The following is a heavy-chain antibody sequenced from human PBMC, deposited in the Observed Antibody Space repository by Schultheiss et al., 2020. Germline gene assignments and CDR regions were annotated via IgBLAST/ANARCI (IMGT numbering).Heavy chain of an antibody. CDR2: IDWDDDK. V-gene: IGHV2-70*12. Sequence: SGPTLVKPTQTLTLTCTFSGFSLSTSGMCVSWIRQPPGKALEWLARIDWDDDKYYSTSLKTRLTISKDTSKNQVVLTMTNMDPVDTATYYCAHRPGYCSGGSCYYWFDPWGQGTLVTVSS. CDR1: GFSLSTSGMC. J-gene: IGHJ5*02. D-gene: IGHD2-15*01. CDR3: AHRPGYCSGGSCYYWFDP.